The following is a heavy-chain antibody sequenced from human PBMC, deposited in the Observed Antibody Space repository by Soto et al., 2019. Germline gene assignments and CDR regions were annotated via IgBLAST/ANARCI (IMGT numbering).Heavy chain of an antibody. CDR3: AKDLYSGSSHPDY. Sequence: GGSLRLSCAASGFTFSSYGMHWVRQAPGKGLEWVAVISYDGSNKYYADSVKGRFTISRDNSKNTLYLQVNSLRAEDTAVYYCAKDLYSGSSHPDYWGQGTLVTVSS. D-gene: IGHD1-26*01. CDR2: ISYDGSNK. J-gene: IGHJ4*02. V-gene: IGHV3-30*18. CDR1: GFTFSSYG.